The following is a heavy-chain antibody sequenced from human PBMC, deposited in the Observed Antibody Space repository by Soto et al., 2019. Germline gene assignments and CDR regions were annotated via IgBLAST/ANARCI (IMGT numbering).Heavy chain of an antibody. CDR1: RFTFNSQS. Sequence: XXSLRLSCAASRFTFNSQSMNWVRQAPDTGLEWASIXARSAXTPYADSVRGRXXISRDNSXXTLYLQTESLRADATAVYYCVREFAPGSPNYDYWGLRTLVTVSS. V-gene: IGHV3-23*01. CDR2: XARSAXT. CDR3: VREFAPGSPNYDY. D-gene: IGHD3-10*01. J-gene: IGHJ4*02.